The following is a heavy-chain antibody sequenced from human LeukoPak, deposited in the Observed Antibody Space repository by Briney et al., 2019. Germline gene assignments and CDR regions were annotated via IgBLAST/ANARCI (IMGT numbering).Heavy chain of an antibody. V-gene: IGHV4-4*07. CDR1: GGSISSYY. J-gene: IGHJ3*02. D-gene: IGHD1-26*01. CDR2: IYTSGST. Sequence: SETLSLTCTVSGGSISSYYWSWIRQPAGKGLEWMGRIYTSGSTNYNPSLKSRVTMSVDTSKNQFSLKLSSVTAADTAVYYCAVGSGSRDAFDIWGQGTMVTVSS. CDR3: AVGSGSRDAFDI.